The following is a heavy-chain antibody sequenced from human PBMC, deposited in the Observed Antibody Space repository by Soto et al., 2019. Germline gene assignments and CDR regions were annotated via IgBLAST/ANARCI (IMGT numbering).Heavy chain of an antibody. V-gene: IGHV3-48*03. Sequence: SLKISCAASGFTFGSYEMNWVRQAPGKGLEWLSYISGSGSPIYYADSVKGRFTISRDSAKNSLYLQMNSLRAEDTAIYFCARGGRFFGAWGQGTLVTVSS. J-gene: IGHJ5*02. CDR2: ISGSGSPI. D-gene: IGHD3-16*01. CDR1: GFTFGSYE. CDR3: ARGGRFFGA.